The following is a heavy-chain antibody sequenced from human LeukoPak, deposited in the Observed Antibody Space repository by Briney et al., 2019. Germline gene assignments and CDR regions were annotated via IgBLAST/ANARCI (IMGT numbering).Heavy chain of an antibody. D-gene: IGHD5-12*01. V-gene: IGHV3-20*04. CDR1: GFTFDDYG. CDR3: AGEDEWLREENAFDI. Sequence: GGSLRLSCAASGFTFDDYGMSWVRQAPGKGLEWVSGINWNGGSTGYADSVKGRFTISRDNAKNSLYLQMNSLRAEDTAVYYCAGEDEWLREENAFDIWGQGTMVTVSS. CDR2: INWNGGST. J-gene: IGHJ3*02.